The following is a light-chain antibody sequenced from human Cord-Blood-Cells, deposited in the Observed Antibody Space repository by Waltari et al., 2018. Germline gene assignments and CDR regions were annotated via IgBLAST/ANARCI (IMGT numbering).Light chain of an antibody. CDR3: QQYYSTSLT. Sequence: DILMTQSPDSLAVSLGEWATINCKSSQSVLYSSNNKNYLAWYQQKPGQPPKLLIYWASTRESGVPDRFSGSGSGTDFTLTISSLQAEDVAVYYCQQYYSTSLTFGGGTKVEIK. V-gene: IGKV4-1*01. CDR2: WAS. CDR1: QSVLYSSNNKNY. J-gene: IGKJ4*01.